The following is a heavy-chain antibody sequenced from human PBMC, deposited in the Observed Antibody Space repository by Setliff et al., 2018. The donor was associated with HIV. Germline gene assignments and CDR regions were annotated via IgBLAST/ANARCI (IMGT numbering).Heavy chain of an antibody. V-gene: IGHV3-66*02. Sequence: PGGSLRLSCAASGFTVSSNYMSWVRQAPGKGLEWVSLIYSGGDTYYADSVKGRFTISRDNSKNMLYLQMNNLRADDTAVYYCAREPCRGGSCYSGYFDYWGQGTLVTVSS. CDR3: AREPCRGGSCYSGYFDY. J-gene: IGHJ4*02. CDR1: GFTVSSNY. CDR2: IYSGGDT. D-gene: IGHD2-15*01.